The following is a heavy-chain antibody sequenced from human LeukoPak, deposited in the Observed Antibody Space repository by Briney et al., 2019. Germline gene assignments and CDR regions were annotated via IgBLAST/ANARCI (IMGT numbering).Heavy chain of an antibody. V-gene: IGHV1-18*01. CDR1: GYTFSSYG. D-gene: IGHD2-2*01. Sequence: ASVKVSCKASGYTFSSYGISWVRQAPGQGLEWMGWISAYNGNTNYRQQLQGRVTMTTDTSTSTAYMDLRSLRSDDTAIYYCARDFTPYCSSTSCSWFDPWGQGTLVTVSS. CDR3: ARDFTPYCSSTSCSWFDP. J-gene: IGHJ5*02. CDR2: ISAYNGNT.